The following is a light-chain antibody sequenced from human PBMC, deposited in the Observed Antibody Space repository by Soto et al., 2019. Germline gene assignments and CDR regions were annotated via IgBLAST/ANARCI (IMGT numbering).Light chain of an antibody. CDR3: QQYKRFWT. J-gene: IGKJ1*01. CDR2: KAS. V-gene: IGKV1-5*03. CDR1: QSIDIW. Sequence: DIQMTQSPSTLSASVGDRVSITCRASQSIDIWLAWYQQKPGKAPKVLIYKASSLESGAPSRFSGSGSGTEFTLTISSLQPDDIGTYYCQQYKRFWTFGQGTKVEI.